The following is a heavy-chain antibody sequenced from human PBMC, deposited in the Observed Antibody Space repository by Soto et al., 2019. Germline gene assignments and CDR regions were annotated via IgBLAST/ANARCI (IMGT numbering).Heavy chain of an antibody. CDR3: ARSRYNDY. V-gene: IGHV3-48*01. J-gene: IGHJ4*02. CDR2: ISSSGSSI. Sequence: GGSLRLSCAASGFTFSTYSMNWVRQAPGKGLEWLSYISSSGSSISYREYVRGRFTISRDNAKNSLYLQIDSLGAEDTAVYYCARSRYNDYWGQGTLVTVSS. CDR1: GFTFSTYS. D-gene: IGHD1-1*01.